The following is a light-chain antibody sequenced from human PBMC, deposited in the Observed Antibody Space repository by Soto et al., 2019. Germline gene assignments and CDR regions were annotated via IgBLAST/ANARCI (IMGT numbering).Light chain of an antibody. CDR2: DAV. Sequence: EIVLTQSPGTLSLSPGERATLSCRASQSVSNNYLAWYQQKPGQAPRLLIYDAVNRVTGIPARFSGSGSGTDFTLTISSLEPEDAAVYYCQQRSNWPLTFGPGTKVDIK. J-gene: IGKJ3*01. V-gene: IGKV3-11*01. CDR1: QSVSNNY. CDR3: QQRSNWPLT.